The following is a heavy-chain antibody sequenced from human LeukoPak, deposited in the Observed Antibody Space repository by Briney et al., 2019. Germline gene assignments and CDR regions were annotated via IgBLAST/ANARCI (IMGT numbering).Heavy chain of an antibody. CDR1: GGSISSYY. Sequence: PSETLSLTCTVSGGSISSYYWSWIRQPPGKGLEWIGYIYYSGSTNYNPSLKSRVTISVDTSKNQFSLKLSSVTAADTAVYYCAGARISAVVPNFDYWGQGTLVTVSS. J-gene: IGHJ4*02. CDR2: IYYSGST. D-gene: IGHD2-15*01. V-gene: IGHV4-59*01. CDR3: AGARISAVVPNFDY.